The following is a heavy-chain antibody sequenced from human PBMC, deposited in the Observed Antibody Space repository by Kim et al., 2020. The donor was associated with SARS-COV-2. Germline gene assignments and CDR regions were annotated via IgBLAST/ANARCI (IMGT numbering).Heavy chain of an antibody. Sequence: YNPSLKCRVTVSVDTSTNQFSLKLTSVTAADTAVYYCARLPNYFGSGAFDYWGQGTLVTVSS. V-gene: IGHV4-39*01. CDR3: ARLPNYFGSGAFDY. D-gene: IGHD3-10*01. J-gene: IGHJ4*02.